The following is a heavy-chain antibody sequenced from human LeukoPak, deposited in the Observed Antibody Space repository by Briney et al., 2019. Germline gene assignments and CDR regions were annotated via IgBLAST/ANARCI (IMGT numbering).Heavy chain of an antibody. V-gene: IGHV3-33*01. CDR3: ARVSESGNSDY. CDR1: GFSFTSYG. D-gene: IGHD4-23*01. CDR2: IWYDGTNK. J-gene: IGHJ4*02. Sequence: PWRSLRLSCAASGFSFTSYGMHWVRQAPGKGLEWVAVIWYDGTNKHYADSVKGRYTISRDTSNNMLYLQMNSLRAEDTAVYYCARVSESGNSDYWGQGTLVTVSS.